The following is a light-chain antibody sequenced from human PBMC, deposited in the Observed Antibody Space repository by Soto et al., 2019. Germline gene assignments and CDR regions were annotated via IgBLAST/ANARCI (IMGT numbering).Light chain of an antibody. CDR2: SNN. J-gene: IGLJ1*01. CDR3: AAWDDSLNYV. V-gene: IGLV1-44*01. CDR1: GSNIGSNT. Sequence: QSVLTQPPSASGTPGQRVTISCSGSGSNIGSNTVNWYQHLPRTAPKLLIYSNNQRSSGVPDRFSGSKSGTSASLAISGLQSEDEADYYCAAWDDSLNYVFXTGTKVTVL.